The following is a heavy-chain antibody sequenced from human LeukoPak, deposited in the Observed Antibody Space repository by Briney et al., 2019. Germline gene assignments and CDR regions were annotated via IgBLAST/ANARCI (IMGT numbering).Heavy chain of an antibody. CDR3: AKDKEGDFGDHCDY. CDR1: GFTFSSYA. CDR2: ISRSGDST. D-gene: IGHD4-17*01. V-gene: IGHV3-23*01. J-gene: IGHJ4*02. Sequence: GGSLRLSCAASGFTFSSYAMTWVRQAPGKGLEWVSVISRSGDSTYYADSVKGRFTISRDNSKNTLYLQMNSLRADDTAVYYCAKDKEGDFGDHCDYWGQGTLVTVSS.